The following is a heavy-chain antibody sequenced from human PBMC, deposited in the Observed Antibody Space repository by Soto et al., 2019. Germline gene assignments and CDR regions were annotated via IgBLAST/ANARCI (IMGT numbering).Heavy chain of an antibody. CDR3: ARADWENSNYYYYYMEV. Sequence: ASVKVSCKASGYTFTSYDINWVRRATGQGLEWMGWMNPNSGNTGYAQKFQSRVTMTRNTSISTAYMELSSLRSEDTAVYYCARADWENSNYYYYYMEVWGKGTTVTVSS. J-gene: IGHJ6*03. CDR1: GYTFTSYD. D-gene: IGHD1-26*01. CDR2: MNPNSGNT. V-gene: IGHV1-8*01.